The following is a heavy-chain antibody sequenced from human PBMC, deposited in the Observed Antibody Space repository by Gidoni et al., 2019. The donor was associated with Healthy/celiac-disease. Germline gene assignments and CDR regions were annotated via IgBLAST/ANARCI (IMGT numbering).Heavy chain of an antibody. Sequence: QVQLQESGPGLVTPSQTLSLTCTVSGGSISSGGYYWSWIRQHPGKGLEWIGYIYYSGGTYYNPSLKSRVTISVDTSKNQFSLKLSSVTAADTAVYYCARAGALQWPEDYWGQGTLVTVSS. CDR2: IYYSGGT. CDR3: ARAGALQWPEDY. J-gene: IGHJ4*02. CDR1: GGSISSGGYY. V-gene: IGHV4-31*03. D-gene: IGHD6-19*01.